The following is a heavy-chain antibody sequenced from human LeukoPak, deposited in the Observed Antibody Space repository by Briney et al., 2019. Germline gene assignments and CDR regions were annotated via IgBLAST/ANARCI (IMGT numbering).Heavy chain of an antibody. V-gene: IGHV3-53*01. Sequence: PGGSLILSCAVSGLTVGSTYMSWVRQAPGKGLEWVSIIFAGGSTYHADSVKGRFTISRDNSKNTLYLQMNSLRAEDTAVYYCARDQMDYWGQGTLVTVSS. CDR3: ARDQMDY. CDR2: IFAGGST. J-gene: IGHJ4*02. CDR1: GLTVGSTY.